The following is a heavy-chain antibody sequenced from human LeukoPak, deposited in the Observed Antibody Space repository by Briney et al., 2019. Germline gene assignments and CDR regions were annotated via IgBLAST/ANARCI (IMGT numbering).Heavy chain of an antibody. V-gene: IGHV3-48*02. CDR2: ISRSSSTI. J-gene: IGHJ6*02. CDR1: GFTFSNYS. D-gene: IGHD1-26*01. CDR3: VRIRDSGSYYFYYGMDV. Sequence: GGSLRLSCAVSGFTFSNYSMNWVRQAQGKGLEWVSYISRSSSTILYADSVKGRFTISRDKAKNSVYLQMNSLRDEDTAVYYCVRIRDSGSYYFYYGMDVWGQGTTVTVSS.